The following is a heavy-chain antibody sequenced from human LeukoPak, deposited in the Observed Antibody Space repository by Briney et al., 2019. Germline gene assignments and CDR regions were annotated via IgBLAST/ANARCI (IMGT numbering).Heavy chain of an antibody. CDR3: VRSDWFDP. V-gene: IGHV3-74*03. CDR1: GFTFSGYW. J-gene: IGHJ5*02. Sequence: GGSLRLSCAASGFTFSGYWMHWVRQAPGKGLVWVSRIKSDGSSTTYADSVKGRFNVSRDNAKNTLYLQMNGLRAEDTAVYYCVRSDWFDPWGQGTLVTVSS. CDR2: IKSDGSST.